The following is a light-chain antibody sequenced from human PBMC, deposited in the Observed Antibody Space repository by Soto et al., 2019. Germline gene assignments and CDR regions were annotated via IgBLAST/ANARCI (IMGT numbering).Light chain of an antibody. V-gene: IGLV1-51*01. CDR2: DNN. CDR3: GTWDSSLSAVV. Sequence: QSVLTRPPSVSAAPRQKVTISCSGSSSNIGNNYVSWYQQLPGTAPKLLIYDNNKRPSGIPDRFSGSKSGTSATLGITGLQTGDEADYYCGTWDSSLSAVVFGGGTKVTVL. CDR1: SSNIGNNY. J-gene: IGLJ2*01.